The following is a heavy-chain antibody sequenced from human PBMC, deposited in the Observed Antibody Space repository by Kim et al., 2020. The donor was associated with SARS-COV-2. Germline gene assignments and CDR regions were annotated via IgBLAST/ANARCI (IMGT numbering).Heavy chain of an antibody. D-gene: IGHD3-10*01. V-gene: IGHV3-23*01. CDR2: ISGSGAST. J-gene: IGHJ5*01. CDR3: AKGGADLLWFGELSNRF. CDR1: GFTFTNYA. Sequence: GGSLRLSCAASGFTFTNYAITWVRLAPGKGLEWVCGISGSGASTYYADSVKGRFTISRDNSKNTVYLQMNNVRADDTALYFCAKGGADLLWFGELSNRF.